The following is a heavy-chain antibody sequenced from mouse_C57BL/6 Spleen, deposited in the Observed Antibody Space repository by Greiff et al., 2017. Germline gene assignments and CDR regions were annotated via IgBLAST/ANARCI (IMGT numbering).Heavy chain of an antibody. CDR1: GYTFTSYW. V-gene: IGHV1-50*01. D-gene: IGHD3-2*02. CDR2: IDPSDSYT. CDR3: ARSGQLRLRYFDY. J-gene: IGHJ2*01. Sequence: QVQLQQPGAELVKPGASVKLSCTASGYTFTSYWMQWVQQTPGQGLEWIGEIDPSDSYTNYNQKFKGKATLTVDTSSSTDYMQLSSLTSEDSAGYYCARSGQLRLRYFDYWGQGTTLTVSS.